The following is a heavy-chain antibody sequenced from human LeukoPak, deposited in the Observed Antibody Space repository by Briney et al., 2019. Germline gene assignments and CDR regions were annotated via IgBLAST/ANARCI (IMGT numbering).Heavy chain of an antibody. CDR1: GFTFSTYG. J-gene: IGHJ4*02. CDR2: ISDSGSFT. Sequence: GGPLRLSCAASGFTFSTYGMSWVRQAPGKGLEWVSSISDSGSFTYYTDSVKGRFTISRDNSKNTLFLLMNSLRAEDTAVYYCARGAIYTSPDYWGQGTLVTVSS. V-gene: IGHV3-23*01. CDR3: ARGAIYTSPDY. D-gene: IGHD2-2*01.